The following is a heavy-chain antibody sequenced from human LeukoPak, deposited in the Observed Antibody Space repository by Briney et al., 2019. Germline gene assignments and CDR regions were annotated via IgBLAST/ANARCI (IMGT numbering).Heavy chain of an antibody. CDR2: IWHDGSNK. Sequence: PGGSPRLSCEASGFVLSSYGMHWVRQTPGKGLEWVAVIWHDGSNKHYRDSVKGRFTITRDNSLNILFLQMDSLRADDTAVYYCARIIINSGYSYGIDFWGQGTLVTVSS. V-gene: IGHV3-33*01. CDR3: ARIIINSGYSYGIDF. D-gene: IGHD5-18*01. J-gene: IGHJ4*02. CDR1: GFVLSSYG.